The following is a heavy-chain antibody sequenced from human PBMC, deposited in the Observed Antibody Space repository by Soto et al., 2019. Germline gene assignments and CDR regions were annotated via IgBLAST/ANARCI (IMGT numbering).Heavy chain of an antibody. CDR1: GGSISSSNW. Sequence: SETPSLTCAVSGGSISSSNWWSWVRQPPGKGLEWIGEIYHSGSTNYNPSLKSRVTISVDKSKNQFSLKLSSVTAADTAGYYCARVPPSGVVVVAATTIDSWGQETLVTVS. CDR2: IYHSGST. D-gene: IGHD2-15*01. J-gene: IGHJ4*02. CDR3: ARVPPSGVVVVAATTIDS. V-gene: IGHV4-4*02.